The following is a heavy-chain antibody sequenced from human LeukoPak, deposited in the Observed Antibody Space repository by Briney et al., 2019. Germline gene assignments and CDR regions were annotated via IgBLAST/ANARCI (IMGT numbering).Heavy chain of an antibody. D-gene: IGHD2-2*01. CDR2: IYYSGST. CDR3: ARVVVVPAGEDYYYMDV. V-gene: IGHV4-59*12. CDR1: GGSISSYY. J-gene: IGHJ6*03. Sequence: SETLSLTCTVSGGSISSYYWSWIRQPPGKGLEWIGYIYYSGSTNYSPSLKSRVTMSVDTSKNQFSLKLSSVTAADTAVYYCARVVVVPAGEDYYYMDVWGKGTTVTVSS.